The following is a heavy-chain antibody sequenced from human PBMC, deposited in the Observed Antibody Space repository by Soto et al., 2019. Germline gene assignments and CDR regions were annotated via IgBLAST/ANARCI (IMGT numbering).Heavy chain of an antibody. Sequence: SVKVSFKASGGTFSSYAISWLRQAPGQGLEWMGGIIPIFGTANYAQKFQGRVTITADESTSTAYMELSSLRSEDTAVYYCARVRFQGYYGMDVWGQGTTVTVSS. CDR2: IIPIFGTA. J-gene: IGHJ6*02. V-gene: IGHV1-69*13. CDR1: GGTFSSYA. CDR3: ARVRFQGYYGMDV.